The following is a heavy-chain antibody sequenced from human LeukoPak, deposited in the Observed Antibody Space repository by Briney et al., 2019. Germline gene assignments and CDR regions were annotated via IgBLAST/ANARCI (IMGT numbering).Heavy chain of an antibody. CDR3: ARDFKTGDFYYYYYGMDV. Sequence: ASVNLSCTASGYTFTGYYMRWVRQAPGQGLEWMGWINPNSGGTNYAQKFQGRVTMTRDTSISTAYMELSRLRSDDTAVYYCARDFKTGDFYYYYYGMDVWGQGTTVTVSS. D-gene: IGHD7-27*01. CDR1: GYTFTGYY. V-gene: IGHV1-2*02. J-gene: IGHJ6*02. CDR2: INPNSGGT.